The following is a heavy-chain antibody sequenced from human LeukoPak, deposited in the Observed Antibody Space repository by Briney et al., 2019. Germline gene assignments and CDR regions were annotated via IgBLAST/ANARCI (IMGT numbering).Heavy chain of an antibody. CDR3: VRHPRIAVAGTQYYYFYMDV. CDR2: IYPADSDT. D-gene: IGHD6-19*01. V-gene: IGHV5-51*01. J-gene: IGHJ6*03. CDR1: GYSFTSYW. Sequence: GESLKISCKFSGYSFTSYWIGWVRQMPGKGLEWMGIIYPADSDTRYSPSFQGQVTISADTSTRTAYLQWSSLKASDTAMYYCVRHPRIAVAGTQYYYFYMDVWGKGTTVTVSS.